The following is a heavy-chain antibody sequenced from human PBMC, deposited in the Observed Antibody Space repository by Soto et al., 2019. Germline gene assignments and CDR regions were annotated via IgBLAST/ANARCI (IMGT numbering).Heavy chain of an antibody. Sequence: PSETLSLTCTVSGDSISSYYWSWIRQPPGRGLEWIGYIYISGSTNYNPSLTGRVTISVDTSKNQFSLKLTSVTAADTAVYYCARGVLRYYYYGMDVWGQGTTVTVSS. J-gene: IGHJ6*02. V-gene: IGHV4-59*01. CDR1: GDSISSYY. CDR3: ARGVLRYYYYGMDV. CDR2: IYISGST.